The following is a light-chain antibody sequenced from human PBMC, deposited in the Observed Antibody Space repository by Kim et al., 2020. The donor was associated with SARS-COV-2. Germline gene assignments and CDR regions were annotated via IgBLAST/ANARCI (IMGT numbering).Light chain of an antibody. CDR2: YDS. J-gene: IGLJ2*01. CDR3: HVWDSSSDHVV. V-gene: IGLV3-21*04. Sequence: PVTTSCFPCWVNNVGRNIVPCSQHPPAPAPVLFIYYDSDRPSGIPECFSCSNSGNTATLTISRVEAGDEADYYCHVWDSSSDHVVFGGGTQLTVL. CDR1: NVGRNI.